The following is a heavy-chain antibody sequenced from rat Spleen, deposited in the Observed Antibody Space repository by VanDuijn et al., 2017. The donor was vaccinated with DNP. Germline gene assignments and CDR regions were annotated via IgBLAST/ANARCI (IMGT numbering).Heavy chain of an antibody. V-gene: IGHV5-7*01. CDR1: GFTFSDYN. D-gene: IGHD1-9*01. CDR3: ARGTYYGYNYFDY. J-gene: IGHJ2*01. Sequence: EVQLVESGGGLVQPGRSLKLSCAASGFTFSDYNMAWVRQAPKKGLEWVATISYDGSSTYYRDSVKGRFTISRDNAKSTLYLQMDSLRSEDTATYYCARGTYYGYNYFDYWGQGVMVTVSS. CDR2: ISYDGSST.